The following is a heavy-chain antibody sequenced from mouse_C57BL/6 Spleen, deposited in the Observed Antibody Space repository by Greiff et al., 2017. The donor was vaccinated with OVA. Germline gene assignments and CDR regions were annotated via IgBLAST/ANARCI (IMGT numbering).Heavy chain of an antibody. Sequence: QVQLQQPGTELVKPGASVKLSCKASGYTFTRYWMHWVKQRPGQGLEWIGNINPSNGGTNYNEKFKSKATLTVDKSSSTAYMQLSSLTSEDSAVYYCARSGYDYDAWFAYWGQGTLVTVSA. V-gene: IGHV1-53*01. CDR1: GYTFTRYW. J-gene: IGHJ3*01. D-gene: IGHD2-4*01. CDR3: ARSGYDYDAWFAY. CDR2: INPSNGGT.